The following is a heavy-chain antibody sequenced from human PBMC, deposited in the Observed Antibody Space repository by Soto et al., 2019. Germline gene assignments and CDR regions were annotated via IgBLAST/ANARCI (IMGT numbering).Heavy chain of an antibody. J-gene: IGHJ5*02. V-gene: IGHV4-59*01. CDR3: ARVAAVARSLWFDP. D-gene: IGHD2-15*01. CDR1: GGSISSYY. CDR2: VYYSGST. Sequence: SETLSLTCTVSGGSISSYYWSWIRQPPGKGLEWIGYVYYSGSTNCNPSLKSRVTISVDTSKNQFSLKLSSVTAADTAVYYCARVAAVARSLWFDPWGQGTLVTVSS.